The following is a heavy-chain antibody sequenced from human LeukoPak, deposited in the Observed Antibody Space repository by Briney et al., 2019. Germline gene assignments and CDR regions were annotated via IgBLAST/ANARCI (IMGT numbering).Heavy chain of an antibody. V-gene: IGHV1-8*02. CDR3: AREDYYDSGSFDP. CDR2: MNPNSGNT. Sequence: ASVKVSCKASGYTFTSYDINWVRQATGQGLEWMGWMNPNSGNTAYAQKFQGRVTMTRNTPISTAYMELSSLRSEDTAVYYCAREDYYDSGSFDPWSQGTLVTVSS. CDR1: GYTFTSYD. D-gene: IGHD3-22*01. J-gene: IGHJ5*02.